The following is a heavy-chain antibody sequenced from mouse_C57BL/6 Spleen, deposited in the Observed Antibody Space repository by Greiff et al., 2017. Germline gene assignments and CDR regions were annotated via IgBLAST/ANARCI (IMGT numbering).Heavy chain of an antibody. CDR2: ISSGSSTI. D-gene: IGHD2-2*01. Sequence: EVQGVESGGGLVKPGGSLKLSCAASGFTFSDYGMHWVRQAPEKGLEWVAYISSGSSTIYYADTVKGRFTISRDNAKNTLFLQMTSLRSEDTAMYYCANLYYGNDGTLYYAMDYWGQGTSVTVSS. V-gene: IGHV5-17*01. CDR1: GFTFSDYG. CDR3: ANLYYGNDGTLYYAMDY. J-gene: IGHJ4*01.